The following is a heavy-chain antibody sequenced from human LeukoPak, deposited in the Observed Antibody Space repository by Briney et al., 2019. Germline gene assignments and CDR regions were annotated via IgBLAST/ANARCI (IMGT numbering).Heavy chain of an antibody. Sequence: ASVKVSCKASGYTFTDYYMHWVRQAPGQGLEWMGWINPNSGGTNYAQKFQGRVTMTRDTSISTAYMELSRLRSDDTAVFYCARDRVAYGDLDAFDFWGQGTKVTVSS. V-gene: IGHV1-2*02. J-gene: IGHJ3*01. CDR1: GYTFTDYY. CDR3: ARDRVAYGDLDAFDF. CDR2: INPNSGGT. D-gene: IGHD4-17*01.